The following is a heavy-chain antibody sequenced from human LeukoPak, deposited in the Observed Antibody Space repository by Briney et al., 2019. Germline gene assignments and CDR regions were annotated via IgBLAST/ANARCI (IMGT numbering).Heavy chain of an antibody. CDR3: AISTTVTTSLPFDY. CDR2: IYPGDSDT. V-gene: IGHV5-51*01. J-gene: IGHJ4*02. D-gene: IGHD4-11*01. Sequence: GESLKISCKGSGYSFTSYWIGWVRQMSGKGLEWMGIIYPGDSDTRYSPSFQGQVTTSADRSISTAYLQWSSLKASDTAMYYCAISTTVTTSLPFDYWGRGTLVTVSS. CDR1: GYSFTSYW.